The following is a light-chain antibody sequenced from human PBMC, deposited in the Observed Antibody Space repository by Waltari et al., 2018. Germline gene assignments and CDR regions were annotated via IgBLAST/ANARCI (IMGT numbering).Light chain of an antibody. CDR1: QSITTW. CDR2: KTS. J-gene: IGKJ2*01. CDR3: QHYNSYSGDT. Sequence: DIQMTQSPSTLSASVGDRVIITCRASQSITTWLACYQQKPGKAPKLLIYKTSTLESGVPSRFSGSESGTEFTLTISSLQPDDFATYYCQHYNSYSGDTFGQGTKLEI. V-gene: IGKV1-5*03.